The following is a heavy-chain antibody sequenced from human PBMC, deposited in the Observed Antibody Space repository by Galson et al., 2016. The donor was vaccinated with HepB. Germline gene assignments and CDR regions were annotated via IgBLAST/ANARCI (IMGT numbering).Heavy chain of an antibody. D-gene: IGHD3-3*02. CDR2: FDPEDGER. CDR1: GNTLSELS. Sequence: SVKVSCKVSGNTLSELSIFWVRQAPGKGLEWMATFDPEDGERIHAQKFQGRVTVTEDRSTDTAFMELSSLTSDDTAVYYCATGVLVSQGFDYWGQGALVTVSS. CDR3: ATGVLVSQGFDY. V-gene: IGHV1-24*01. J-gene: IGHJ4*02.